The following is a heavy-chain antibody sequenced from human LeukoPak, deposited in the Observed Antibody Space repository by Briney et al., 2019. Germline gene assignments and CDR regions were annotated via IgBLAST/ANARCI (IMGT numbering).Heavy chain of an antibody. J-gene: IGHJ4*02. Sequence: GGPLRLSCAASGFTFSSAWMKWVRQAPGKGLEWVCRIKSKYRGETANYAAPVEGRFTISRDDSKNVLYLQMNSLRVEDTAVYYCATGYADTWHDGYWGQGTLVTVSS. CDR2: IKSKYRGETA. CDR3: ATGYADTWHDGY. CDR1: GFTFSSAW. V-gene: IGHV3-15*07. D-gene: IGHD1-1*01.